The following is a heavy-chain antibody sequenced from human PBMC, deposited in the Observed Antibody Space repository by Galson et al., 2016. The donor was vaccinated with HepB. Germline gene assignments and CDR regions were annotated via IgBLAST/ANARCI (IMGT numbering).Heavy chain of an antibody. CDR2: IYPGDSDT. J-gene: IGHJ6*02. Sequence: QSGAEVKKPGESLKISCKGSGYSFTSYWIGWVRQMPGKGLEWMGIIYPGDSDTRYSPSFQGQVTISADKSISTAYLQWSSLKASDIAMYYCARDPSGRGDAYYGMDVWGQGTTVTVSS. CDR1: GYSFTSYW. CDR3: ARDPSGRGDAYYGMDV. D-gene: IGHD3-10*01. V-gene: IGHV5-51*01.